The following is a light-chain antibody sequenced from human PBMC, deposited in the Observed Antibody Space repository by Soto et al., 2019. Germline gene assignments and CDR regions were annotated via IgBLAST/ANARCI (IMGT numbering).Light chain of an antibody. V-gene: IGLV1-44*01. CDR3: XAWDDSLNAWA. Sequence: QSVLTQPPSASGTPGQRVTISCSGSSSNIGRNTVKWYRQLPGTAPKLLIGXSYXXXSXXPDRFSXXQSGTSXXLXISXLXXXXXXXXICXAWDDSLNAWAFGGVTKVTVL. CDR1: SSNIGRNT. CDR2: XSY. J-gene: IGLJ3*02.